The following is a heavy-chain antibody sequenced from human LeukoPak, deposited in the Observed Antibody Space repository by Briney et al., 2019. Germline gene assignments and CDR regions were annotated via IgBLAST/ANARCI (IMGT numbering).Heavy chain of an antibody. J-gene: IGHJ5*02. V-gene: IGHV4-4*07. Sequence: PSETLSLTCTASGGSISRYYWSWIRQPAGKGLEWIGRIYTSGSTNYSPSLKSRVTMSVDTSKNQFSLKLSSVTAADTAVYYCARVNYYDSGAYYPGWFDPWGQGTLVTVSS. CDR2: IYTSGST. CDR3: ARVNYYDSGAYYPGWFDP. D-gene: IGHD3-22*01. CDR1: GGSISRYY.